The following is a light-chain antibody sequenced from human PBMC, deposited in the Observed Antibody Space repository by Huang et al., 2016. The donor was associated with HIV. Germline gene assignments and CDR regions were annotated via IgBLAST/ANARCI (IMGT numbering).Light chain of an antibody. Sequence: EVVLTQSPATLSVFQGDRVTISCRASQNINNYLAWYQQKPGQAPRLLIYDATYRPPGISDKFSGGGSGAAFTLTINSLETEDFAVYYCQQRSRRLTFGGGT. CDR1: QNINNY. CDR2: DAT. CDR3: QQRSRRLT. J-gene: IGKJ4*01. V-gene: IGKV3-11*01.